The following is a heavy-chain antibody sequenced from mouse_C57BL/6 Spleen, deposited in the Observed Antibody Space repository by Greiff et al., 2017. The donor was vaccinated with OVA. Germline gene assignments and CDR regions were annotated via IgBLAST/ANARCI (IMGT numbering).Heavy chain of an antibody. CDR3: AREDYDGYFDY. J-gene: IGHJ2*01. Sequence: EVQRVESGPGMVKPSQSLSLTCTVTGYSITSGYDWHWIRHFPGNKLEWMGYISYSGSTNYNPSLKSRISITHDTSKNHFFLKLNSVTTEDTATYYCAREDYDGYFDYWGQGTTLTVSS. CDR2: ISYSGST. V-gene: IGHV3-1*01. D-gene: IGHD2-3*01. CDR1: GYSITSGYD.